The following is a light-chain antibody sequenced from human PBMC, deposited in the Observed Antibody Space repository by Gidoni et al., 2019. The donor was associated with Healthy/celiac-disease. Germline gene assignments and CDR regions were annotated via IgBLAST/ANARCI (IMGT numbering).Light chain of an antibody. J-gene: IGLJ1*01. CDR3: LLSYSGADYV. CDR2: DTS. Sequence: QAVVTQEPSLTVSPGGTVTLTCGSSTGAVTSGHYPYWFQQKPGQAPRTLIYDTSNKHSWTPARFSGSLLGGKAALTLSGAQPEDEAEYHCLLSYSGADYVFGTGTKVTVL. CDR1: TGAVTSGHY. V-gene: IGLV7-46*01.